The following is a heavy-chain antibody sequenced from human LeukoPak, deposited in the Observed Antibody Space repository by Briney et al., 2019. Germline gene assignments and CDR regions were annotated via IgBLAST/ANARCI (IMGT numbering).Heavy chain of an antibody. CDR2: IYFSGDT. J-gene: IGHJ4*02. V-gene: IGHV4-39*07. CDR3: ARDSGFWLY. CDR1: GDSISSGGHY. D-gene: IGHD3-22*01. Sequence: SETLSLTCTVSGDSISSGGHYWGWVRQTPGKRLEWIGNIYFSGDTSFNPSLKSRLTMSVDTSKNQLFLNLDSVTAADTAVYYCARDSGFWLYWGQGTLVTVYS.